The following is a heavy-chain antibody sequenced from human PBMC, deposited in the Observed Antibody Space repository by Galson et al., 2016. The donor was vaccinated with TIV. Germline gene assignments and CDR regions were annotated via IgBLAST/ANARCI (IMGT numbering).Heavy chain of an antibody. CDR2: INPDGGDT. Sequence: SVKVSCKASGYTFSHYYMHWVRQAPGEGLEWMGIINPDGGDTNYTQKFQGRVIMTRDMSTTTVYMELSSLRSEDTAIYFCARAAPDQHFDYWGQGGLVTVSS. V-gene: IGHV1-46*01. J-gene: IGHJ4*02. CDR3: ARAAPDQHFDY. CDR1: GYTFSHYY.